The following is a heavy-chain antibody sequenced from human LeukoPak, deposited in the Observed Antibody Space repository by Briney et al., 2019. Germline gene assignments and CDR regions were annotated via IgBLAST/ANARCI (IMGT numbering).Heavy chain of an antibody. CDR1: GFSFNNYA. J-gene: IGHJ4*02. V-gene: IGHV3-48*04. Sequence: GGSLRLSCVASGFSFNNYAMNWVRQAPGKGLEWVSYISGTSSPRYYADSVKGRFTITRDNAKNSLYLQMNSLRAEDTAVYYCARDVYGDYAIDYWGQGTLVTVSS. D-gene: IGHD4-17*01. CDR2: ISGTSSPR. CDR3: ARDVYGDYAIDY.